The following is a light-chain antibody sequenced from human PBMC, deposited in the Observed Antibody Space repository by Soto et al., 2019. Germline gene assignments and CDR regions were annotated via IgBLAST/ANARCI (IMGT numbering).Light chain of an antibody. Sequence: EIVMTQSPATLSVSPGETATLSCRASQSAGGSLAWYQQKPGQAPRLLIYGASTRATGIPARFSGSGSGTEFTLTISSLQSEDFAVYWCQQYHDWPRYTFGQGTNLQIK. CDR2: GAS. V-gene: IGKV3-15*01. J-gene: IGKJ2*01. CDR3: QQYHDWPRYT. CDR1: QSAGGS.